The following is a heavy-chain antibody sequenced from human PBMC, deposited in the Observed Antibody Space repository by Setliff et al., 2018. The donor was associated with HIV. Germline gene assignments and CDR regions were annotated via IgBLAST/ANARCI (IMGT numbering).Heavy chain of an antibody. D-gene: IGHD5-12*01. CDR1: GGSMNTFY. V-gene: IGHV4-59*01. Sequence: PSETLSLTCTVSGGSMNTFYWSWIRQSPGKGLEWIGYIHDGGSITYNPSLRSPATISLDTPKKQFSLMLTAVTPADTAVYYCARGSGHSGFDLNFDYWGRGTLVTVTS. J-gene: IGHJ4*02. CDR3: ARGSGHSGFDLNFDY. CDR2: IHDGGSI.